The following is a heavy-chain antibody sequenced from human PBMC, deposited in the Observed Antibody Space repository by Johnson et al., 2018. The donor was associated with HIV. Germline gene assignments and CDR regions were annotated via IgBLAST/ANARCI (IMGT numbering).Heavy chain of an antibody. CDR3: ARDLEYRNYEGPRAFDI. Sequence: VQLVESGGGVVRPGGSLRLSCAASGFTFDDYGMSWVRQAPGKGLEWVSGINWNGGSTGYADSVKGRFTISRDNAKNSLYLQMNTLRAEDTAVYYSARDLEYRNYEGPRAFDIWGQGTMVTVSS. V-gene: IGHV3-20*04. CDR1: GFTFDDYG. J-gene: IGHJ3*02. D-gene: IGHD4-11*01. CDR2: INWNGGST.